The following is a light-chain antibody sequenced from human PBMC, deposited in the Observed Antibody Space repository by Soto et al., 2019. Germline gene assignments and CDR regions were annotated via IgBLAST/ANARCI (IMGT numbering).Light chain of an antibody. CDR1: QRVSSSY. CDR3: QQYGTSPRT. J-gene: IGKJ2*01. CDR2: GAS. Sequence: EIVLTQSPGTLSLSPGERATLSCRASQRVSSSYLAWYQQKPGQAPRLLISGASSRATGIPDRFSGSGSGTDFTLTISRREPGDFAVYYCQQYGTSPRTFGQGTKLEIK. V-gene: IGKV3-20*01.